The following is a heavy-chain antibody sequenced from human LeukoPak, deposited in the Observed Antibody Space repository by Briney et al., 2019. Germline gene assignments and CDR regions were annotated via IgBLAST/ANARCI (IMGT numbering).Heavy chain of an antibody. V-gene: IGHV1-8*01. J-gene: IGHJ4*02. CDR3: ARGRPRGKYYFDY. Sequence: ASVRVSCKASGYTFTNYDINWVRQAPGQGLEWMGWMNPNSGNTGYAQKFQGRVTMTRNTSISTAYMELSSLRSEDTAVYYCARGRPRGKYYFDYWGQGTLVTVSS. D-gene: IGHD6-6*01. CDR1: GYTFTNYD. CDR2: MNPNSGNT.